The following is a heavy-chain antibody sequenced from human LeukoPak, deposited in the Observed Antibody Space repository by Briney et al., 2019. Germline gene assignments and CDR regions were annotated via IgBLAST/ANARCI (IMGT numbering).Heavy chain of an antibody. CDR3: ARDRLGYSSSWYFDY. D-gene: IGHD6-13*01. CDR2: IKQEGSEK. CDR1: GFTFSSYW. Sequence: GGSLRLSCAASGFTFSSYWMSWVRQAPGKGLEWVANIKQEGSEKNYVDSVKGRFTISRDNAKNSLYLQMNSLRAEDTAVYYCARDRLGYSSSWYFDYWGQGTLVTVSS. J-gene: IGHJ4*02. V-gene: IGHV3-7*01.